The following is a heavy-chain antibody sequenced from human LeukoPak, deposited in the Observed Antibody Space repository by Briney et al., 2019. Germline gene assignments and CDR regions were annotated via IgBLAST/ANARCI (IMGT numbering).Heavy chain of an antibody. CDR3: HGLSMVRGVIQDY. V-gene: IGHV4-38-2*01. CDR2: IYHSGST. D-gene: IGHD3-10*01. J-gene: IGHJ4*02. Sequence: SETLSLTCAVSGYSISSGYYWGWIRQPPGKGLEWIGSIYHSGSTYYNPSLKSRVTISVDTSKNQFSLKLSSVTAPDTAVYYCHGLSMVRGVIQDYWGQGTLVTVSS. CDR1: GYSISSGYY.